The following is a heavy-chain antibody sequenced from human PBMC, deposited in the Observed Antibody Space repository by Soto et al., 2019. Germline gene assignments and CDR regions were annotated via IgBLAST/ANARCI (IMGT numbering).Heavy chain of an antibody. V-gene: IGHV3-33*01. Sequence: QVQLVESGGGVVQPGRSLRLSCVASGFNLRSYGMHWFRQAPGKGPEWVAVIWYDGSNEKYADSVKGRFTISRDESRNTLYLQMNSLRAEDTAVYYCARVYANWEWELPGFWGQGTRVTVSS. J-gene: IGHJ4*02. CDR3: ARVYANWEWELPGF. CDR1: GFNLRSYG. D-gene: IGHD7-27*01. CDR2: IWYDGSNE.